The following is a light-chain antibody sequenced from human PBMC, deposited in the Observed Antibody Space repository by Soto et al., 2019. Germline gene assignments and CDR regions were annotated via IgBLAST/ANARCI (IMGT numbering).Light chain of an antibody. CDR1: QGISSY. Sequence: IQLTQSPSSLSASVGDRVTITCRHSQGISSYLAWYQQEPANAPKLPIYATSTSQSGVPSRFSGSGSGTDFTLTISSLQPEDFATYYCQQLNSNPLTFGGGTKVDIK. V-gene: IGKV1-9*01. J-gene: IGKJ4*01. CDR3: QQLNSNPLT. CDR2: ATS.